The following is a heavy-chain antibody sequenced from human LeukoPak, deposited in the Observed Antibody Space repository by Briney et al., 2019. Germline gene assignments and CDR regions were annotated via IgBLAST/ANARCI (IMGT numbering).Heavy chain of an antibody. CDR1: GGSISSSSYY. J-gene: IGHJ3*02. Sequence: PSETLSLTCTVSGGSISSSSYYWGWIRQPPGKGLEWIGRIYTSGSTNYNPSLKSRVTISVDTSKNQFSLKLSSVTAADTAVYYCARDHDYYDSSGYYGGAFDIWGQGTMVTVSS. V-gene: IGHV4-39*07. D-gene: IGHD3-22*01. CDR3: ARDHDYYDSSGYYGGAFDI. CDR2: IYTSGST.